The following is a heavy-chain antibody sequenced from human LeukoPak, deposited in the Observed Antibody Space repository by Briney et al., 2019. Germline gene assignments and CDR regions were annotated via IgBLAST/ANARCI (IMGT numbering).Heavy chain of an antibody. CDR1: GFTFSSYS. CDR3: ARGSTYYDSSGQVPFDY. D-gene: IGHD3-22*01. CDR2: ISGSSSTI. Sequence: GGSLRLSCAASGFTFSSYSMNWVRQTPGKGLEWGSYISGSSSTIYYADSVKGRFTISRDNGKNTLYLQMNSLRAEDTAVYYCARGSTYYDSSGQVPFDYWGRGTLVTVSS. V-gene: IGHV3-48*01. J-gene: IGHJ4*02.